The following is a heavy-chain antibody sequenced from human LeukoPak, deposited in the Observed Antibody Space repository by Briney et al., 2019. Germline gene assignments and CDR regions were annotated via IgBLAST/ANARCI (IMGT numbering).Heavy chain of an antibody. CDR1: GFTFSSYA. D-gene: IGHD1-7*01. CDR3: AKRGITATKEFDC. Sequence: PGGSLRLSCAASGFTFSSYAMSWVRQAPGKGLEWVSNIAGSGGSTNYADSVKGRFTISRDNSKNTVYLQMNSLRAEDTAVYYCAKRGITATKEFDCWGQGTLVTVSS. CDR2: IAGSGGST. J-gene: IGHJ4*02. V-gene: IGHV3-23*01.